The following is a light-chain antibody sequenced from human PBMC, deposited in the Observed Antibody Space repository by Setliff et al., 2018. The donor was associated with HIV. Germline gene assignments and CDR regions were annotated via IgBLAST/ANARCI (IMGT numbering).Light chain of an antibody. CDR1: SSDVGGFIR. CDR2: DVN. CDR3: SSYTSTNTWV. Sequence: QSVLTQPPSVSGSLGQSVTISCTGTSSDVGGFIRVSWYQQPPRTAPKLMIYDVNNQPSGVPDRFSGSKSGNTASLTISRLQAEDEADDYCSSYTSTNTWVVGTGTKVTVL. V-gene: IGLV2-18*02. J-gene: IGLJ1*01.